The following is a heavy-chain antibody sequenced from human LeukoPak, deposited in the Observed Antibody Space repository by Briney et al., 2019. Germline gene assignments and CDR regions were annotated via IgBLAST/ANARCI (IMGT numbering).Heavy chain of an antibody. CDR2: IIPIFGTA. CDR3: ARDHGASAAAAVRYFDL. D-gene: IGHD6-13*01. Sequence: GSSVKVSCKASGGTFSSYAISWVRQAPGQGLEWMGGIIPIFGTANYAQKFQGRVTITADESTSTAYMELSSLRSEDTAVYYCARDHGASAAAAVRYFDLWGRGTLVTVSS. CDR1: GGTFSSYA. V-gene: IGHV1-69*01. J-gene: IGHJ2*01.